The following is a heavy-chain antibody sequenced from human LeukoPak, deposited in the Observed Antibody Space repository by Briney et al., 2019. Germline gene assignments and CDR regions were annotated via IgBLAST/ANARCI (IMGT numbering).Heavy chain of an antibody. CDR3: ARGYYDILTGFNWFDP. Sequence: GSLRLSCAASGFTFSDYYMSWIRQAPGKGLEWVSYISSSSSYTNYADSVKGRFTISRDNAKNSLYLQMNSLRAEDTAVYYCARGYYDILTGFNWFDPWGQGTLVTVSS. CDR1: GFTFSDYY. CDR2: ISSSSSYT. D-gene: IGHD3-9*01. V-gene: IGHV3-11*06. J-gene: IGHJ5*02.